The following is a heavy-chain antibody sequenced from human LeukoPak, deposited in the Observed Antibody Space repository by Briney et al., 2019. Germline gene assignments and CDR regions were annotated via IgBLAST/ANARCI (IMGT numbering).Heavy chain of an antibody. CDR2: IIPIVGTA. CDR3: ARDLPYSSGSLGY. CDR1: GGTFSIYA. J-gene: IGHJ4*02. D-gene: IGHD6-19*01. Sequence: SVKVSCKASGGTFSIYAISWVRQAPGQGLECMGGIIPIVGTANYAQKFQGRVTITADKSTSTAYIELSSMRSEDTAVYYCARDLPYSSGSLGYWGQGTLVTVSS. V-gene: IGHV1-69*06.